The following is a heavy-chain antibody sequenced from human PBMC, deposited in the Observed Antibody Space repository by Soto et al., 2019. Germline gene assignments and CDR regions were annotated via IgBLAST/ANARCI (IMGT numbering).Heavy chain of an antibody. J-gene: IGHJ6*02. V-gene: IGHV1-69*04. Sequence: SVKVSCKASGYTFSNFGISWVRQAPGQGLEWMGRIIPILGIANYAQKFQGRVTITADKSTSTAYMELSSLRSEDTAVYYCASRTYCSSTSCAHYYYYYGMDVWGQGTTVTVSS. CDR1: GYTFSNFG. CDR2: IIPILGIA. CDR3: ASRTYCSSTSCAHYYYYYGMDV. D-gene: IGHD2-2*01.